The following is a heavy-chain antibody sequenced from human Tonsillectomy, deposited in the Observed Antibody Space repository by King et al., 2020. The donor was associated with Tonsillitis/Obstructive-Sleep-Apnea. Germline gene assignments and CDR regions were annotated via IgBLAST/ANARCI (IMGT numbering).Heavy chain of an antibody. CDR3: SGGVPAAIHDYYYYYMDV. CDR2: INNSGST. D-gene: IGHD2-2*02. V-gene: IGHV4-34*01. Sequence: QLQQWGAGLLKPSETLSLTCAVYGGSFSGYYWSWSRQPPRKGLEWIGEINNSGSTNYNQSLMSRVTITISTSKNQFSLKLSTVTAADTAVYYYSGGVPAAIHDYYYYYMDVWGKGTTVTVSS. CDR1: GGSFSGYY. J-gene: IGHJ6*03.